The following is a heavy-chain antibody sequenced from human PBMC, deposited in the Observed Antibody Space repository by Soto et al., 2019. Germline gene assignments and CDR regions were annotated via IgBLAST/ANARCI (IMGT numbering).Heavy chain of an antibody. CDR2: IYSGGST. Sequence: PGGSLRLSRAASGFTVSSNYMSWVRQAPGKGLEWVSVIYSGGSTYYADSVKGRLTISRDNSKNTLYLQMNSLRAEDTAVYYCARDLDDRQLTFYYYYYMDVWGKGTTVTVSS. V-gene: IGHV3-66*01. J-gene: IGHJ6*03. CDR3: ARDLDDRQLTFYYYYYMDV. CDR1: GFTVSSNY. D-gene: IGHD2-2*01.